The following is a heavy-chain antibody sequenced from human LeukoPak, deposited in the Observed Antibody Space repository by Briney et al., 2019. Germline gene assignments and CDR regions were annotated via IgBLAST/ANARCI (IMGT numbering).Heavy chain of an antibody. J-gene: IGHJ3*02. CDR1: GGSISSGSYY. CDR2: IYTSGST. CDR3: ARGGYCIGGSCYPPSDAFDS. Sequence: SETLSLTCTVSGGSISSGSYYWSWIRQPAGKGLEWIGRIYTSGSTNYNPSLKSRVTISEDTSKNQFSLKLSSVTAADTAVYYCARGGYCIGGSCYPPSDAFDSWGQGTMVTVSS. D-gene: IGHD2-15*01. V-gene: IGHV4-61*02.